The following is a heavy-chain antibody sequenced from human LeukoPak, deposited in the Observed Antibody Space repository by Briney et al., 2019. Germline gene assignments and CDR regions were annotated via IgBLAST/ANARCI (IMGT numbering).Heavy chain of an antibody. CDR1: GFIFNNYW. CDR3: AKSYSSGWLSPGAFDI. V-gene: IGHV3-7*03. CDR2: IKQDGSVK. Sequence: GGSLRLSCAASGFIFNNYWMTWVRQAPGKGLEWVANIKQDGSVKYYVDSVKGRFTISRDNAKNSLYLQMNSLRAEDMALYYCAKSYSSGWLSPGAFDIWGQGTMVTVSS. D-gene: IGHD6-19*01. J-gene: IGHJ3*02.